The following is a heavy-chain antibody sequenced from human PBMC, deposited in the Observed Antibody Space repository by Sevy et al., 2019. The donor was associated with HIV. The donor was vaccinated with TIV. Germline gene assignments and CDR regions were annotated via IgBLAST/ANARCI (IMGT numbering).Heavy chain of an antibody. J-gene: IGHJ5*02. CDR3: AIVGLKYYSGASVYQGDWFDP. D-gene: IGHD2-15*01. V-gene: IGHV1-24*01. Sequence: ASVKVSCKVSGYTLSQLSIHWVRQAPGKGLEWMGNFDPEDDKAIYAPRFQGRVTMTEDKSTYTAYMQLISLTSEDTAVDNGAIVGLKYYSGASVYQGDWFDPWGQGTLVTVSS. CDR1: GYTLSQLS. CDR2: FDPEDDKA.